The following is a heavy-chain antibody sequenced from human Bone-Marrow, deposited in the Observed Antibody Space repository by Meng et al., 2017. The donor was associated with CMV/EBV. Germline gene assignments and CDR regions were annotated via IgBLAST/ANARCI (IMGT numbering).Heavy chain of an antibody. CDR3: ATVDYDFWSGYYLENYYYGMDF. Sequence: GESLKISCAASGFTFSSYAMHWVRQAPGKGLEWVATISYDGSNKHHADSVKGRITISRDNSKNTLYLQMNSLRAEDTAVYYCATVDYDFWSGYYLENYYYGMDFWGQGTTVTVSS. CDR2: ISYDGSNK. V-gene: IGHV3-30*04. D-gene: IGHD3-3*01. J-gene: IGHJ6*02. CDR1: GFTFSSYA.